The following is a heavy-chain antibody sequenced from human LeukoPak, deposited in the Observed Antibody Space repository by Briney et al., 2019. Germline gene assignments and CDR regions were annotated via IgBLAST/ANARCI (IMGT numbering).Heavy chain of an antibody. J-gene: IGHJ4*02. CDR2: IYHSGST. V-gene: IGHV4-4*02. CDR3: ARENGYKYDY. CDR1: GGSISSSNW. Sequence: SETLSLTCAVSGGSISSSNWWSWVRQPPGKGLEWIGEIYHSGSTNYNPSLKSRVTISVDTSKNQFSLKLRSVTAADTAVYYCARENGYKYDYWGQGTLVTVSS. D-gene: IGHD5-24*01.